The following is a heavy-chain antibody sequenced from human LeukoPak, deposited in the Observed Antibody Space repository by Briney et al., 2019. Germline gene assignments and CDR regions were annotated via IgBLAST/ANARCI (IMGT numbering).Heavy chain of an antibody. V-gene: IGHV3-48*03. CDR3: TRHYEWLDFYYDSSGSLRPPPFDY. Sequence: GGSLRLSCAASGFTFSSYEMNWVRQAPGKGLEWVSYISSSGNSIYYADSVKGRFIISRDNARNSLYLQMNSLKTEDTAVYYCTRHYEWLDFYYDSSGSLRPPPFDYWGQGTLVTVSS. D-gene: IGHD3-22*01. CDR1: GFTFSSYE. CDR2: ISSSGNSI. J-gene: IGHJ4*02.